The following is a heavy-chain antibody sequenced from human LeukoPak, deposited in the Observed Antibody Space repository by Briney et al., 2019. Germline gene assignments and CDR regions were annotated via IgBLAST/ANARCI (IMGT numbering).Heavy chain of an antibody. CDR3: ARARKRRITIFGVDPIGDAFDI. J-gene: IGHJ3*02. V-gene: IGHV4-30-2*01. Sequence: SETLSLTCAVSGGSISSGGYSWSWIRQPPGKGLEWIGYIYHSGSTYYNPSLKSRVTISVDRSKNQFSLKLSSVTAADTAVYYCARARKRRITIFGVDPIGDAFDIWGQGTIVTVSS. CDR2: IYHSGST. CDR1: GGSISSGGYS. D-gene: IGHD3-3*01.